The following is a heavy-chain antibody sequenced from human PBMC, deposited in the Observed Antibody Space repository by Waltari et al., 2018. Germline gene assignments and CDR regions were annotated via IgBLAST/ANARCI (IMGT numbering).Heavy chain of an antibody. V-gene: IGHV4-34*01. D-gene: IGHD2-15*01. CDR1: GGSFSGYY. CDR3: ARGRLLVVAALPITEYFQH. Sequence: QVQLQQWGAGLLKPSETLSLTCAVYGGSFSGYYWSWIRQPPGKGLEWIGEINHSGSTNYNPSLKSRVTISVDTSKNQFSLKLSSVTAADTAVYYCARGRLLVVAALPITEYFQHWGQGTLVTVSS. CDR2: INHSGST. J-gene: IGHJ1*01.